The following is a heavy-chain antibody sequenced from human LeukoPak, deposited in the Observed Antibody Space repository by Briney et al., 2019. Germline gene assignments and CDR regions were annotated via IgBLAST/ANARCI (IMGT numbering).Heavy chain of an antibody. V-gene: IGHV4-38-2*01. CDR3: ARSLWQNRGFDY. D-gene: IGHD1-14*01. CDR2: IYHSGST. CDR1: GYSISSGYY. Sequence: SETLSLTFAVSGYSISSGYYWGWIRQPPGKGPEWIGSIYHSGSTYYNPSLKSRVTISVDTSKNQFSLKLSSVTAADTAVYYCARSLWQNRGFDYWGQGTLVTVSS. J-gene: IGHJ4*02.